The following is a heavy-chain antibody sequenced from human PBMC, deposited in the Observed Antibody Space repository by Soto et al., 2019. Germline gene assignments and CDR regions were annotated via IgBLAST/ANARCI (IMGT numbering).Heavy chain of an antibody. V-gene: IGHV1-69*13. Sequence: SVKVSFKASGGTFSSYAISWVRQALGQGLEWMGGIIPIFGTANYAQKFQGRVTITADESTSTAYMELSSLRSEDTAVYYCARDSSGSTRGLVGYWGQGTLVTVSS. CDR3: ARDSSGSTRGLVGY. J-gene: IGHJ4*02. CDR1: GGTFSSYA. D-gene: IGHD3-22*01. CDR2: IIPIFGTA.